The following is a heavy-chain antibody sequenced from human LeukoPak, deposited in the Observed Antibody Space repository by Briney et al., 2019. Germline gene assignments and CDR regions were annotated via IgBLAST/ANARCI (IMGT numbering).Heavy chain of an antibody. CDR3: ATISRGGMDV. Sequence: ASVKVSCKASGGTFSSYAIGWVRQAPGQGLEWMGGIIPIFGTANYAQKFQGRVTITADESTSTAYMELSSLRSEDTAVYYCATISRGGMDVWGQGTTVTVSS. D-gene: IGHD2-21*01. CDR2: IIPIFGTA. V-gene: IGHV1-69*13. CDR1: GGTFSSYA. J-gene: IGHJ6*02.